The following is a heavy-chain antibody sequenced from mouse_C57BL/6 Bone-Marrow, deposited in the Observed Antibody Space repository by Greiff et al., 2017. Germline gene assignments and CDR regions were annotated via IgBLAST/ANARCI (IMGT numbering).Heavy chain of an antibody. D-gene: IGHD2-5*01. CDR3: ARSYASNYGY. V-gene: IGHV1-53*01. Sequence: QVQLQQSGTELVKPGASVKLSCKASGYTFTSYWMHWVKQRPGQGLEWIGNINPRNGGTNYNEKFKSKATLTVDKSSSPAYMQSSSLPSEDTAFYYCARSYASNYGYWGQGTTLTVTS. CDR1: GYTFTSYW. CDR2: INPRNGGT. J-gene: IGHJ2*01.